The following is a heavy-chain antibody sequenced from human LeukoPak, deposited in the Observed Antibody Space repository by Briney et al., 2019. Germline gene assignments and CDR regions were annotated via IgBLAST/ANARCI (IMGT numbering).Heavy chain of an antibody. CDR1: GYSFTNFD. J-gene: IGHJ4*02. CDR2: MNPNSGNK. D-gene: IGHD6-13*01. V-gene: IGHV1-8*01. Sequence: ASVKVSCKASGYSFTNFDINWVRQATGQEVEWMGWMNPNSGNKGYAQKFQGRVTMTRNTSISTAYMEVTSLRSEDTAVYYCARGPPESSSSDYWGQGTLVTVSS. CDR3: ARGPPESSSSDY.